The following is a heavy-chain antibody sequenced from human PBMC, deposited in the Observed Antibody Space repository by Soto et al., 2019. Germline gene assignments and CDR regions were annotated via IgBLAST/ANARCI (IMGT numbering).Heavy chain of an antibody. D-gene: IGHD1-26*01. CDR2: FSGSDLSGRGGYT. Sequence: EVHLVESGGDLVQPGGSLRLSCAASGFSISLYGMSWVRRAPGKGLEWVSAFSGSDLSGRGGYTYYAYSVKGRFTTTKHKTKNTVYRHVNSLRAEDTAGYYCVRSYSEYFEYFHHWGQGTLFTVSS. CDR3: VRSYSEYFEYFHH. CDR1: GFSISLYG. J-gene: IGHJ1*01. V-gene: IGHV3-23*04.